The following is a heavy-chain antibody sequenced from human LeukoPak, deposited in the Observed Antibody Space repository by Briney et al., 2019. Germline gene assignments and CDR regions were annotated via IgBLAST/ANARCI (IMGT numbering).Heavy chain of an antibody. J-gene: IGHJ4*02. D-gene: IGHD3-22*01. CDR1: GGTFSSYT. V-gene: IGHV1-69*04. Sequence: SVKVSCKASGGTFSSYTISWVRQAPGQGLEWVGRIIPILGIANYAQKFQGRVTITADKSTSTAYMELSSLRSEDTAVYCCARDPRIKDHSSGYDDYWGQGTLVTVSS. CDR2: IIPILGIA. CDR3: ARDPRIKDHSSGYDDY.